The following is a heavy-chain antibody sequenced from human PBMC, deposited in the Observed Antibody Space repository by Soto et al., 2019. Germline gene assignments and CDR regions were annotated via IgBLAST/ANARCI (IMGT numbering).Heavy chain of an antibody. CDR1: GYTFTSYG. J-gene: IGHJ4*02. CDR3: ARGYRYYDYVWGSYRPIYYFDY. CDR2: ISAYNGNT. V-gene: IGHV1-18*01. D-gene: IGHD3-16*02. Sequence: ASVKVSCKASGYTFTSYGISWVRQAPGQGLEWMGWISAYNGNTNYAQKLQGRVTMTTDTSTSTAYMELRSLRSDDTAVYYCARGYRYYDYVWGSYRPIYYFDYWGQGTLVTVSS.